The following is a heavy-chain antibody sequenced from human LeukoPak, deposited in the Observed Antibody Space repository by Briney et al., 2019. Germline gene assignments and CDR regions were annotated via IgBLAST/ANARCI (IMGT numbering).Heavy chain of an antibody. CDR1: GFTFSSYS. J-gene: IGHJ3*02. Sequence: GGSLRLSCAASGFTFSSYSMNWVRQAPGKGLEWVSSISSSSSYIYYADSVKGRFTISRDNAKNSLYPQMNSLRAEDTAVYYCARDREYSGSYPASFDIWGQGTMVTVSS. V-gene: IGHV3-21*01. D-gene: IGHD1-26*01. CDR2: ISSSSSYI. CDR3: ARDREYSGSYPASFDI.